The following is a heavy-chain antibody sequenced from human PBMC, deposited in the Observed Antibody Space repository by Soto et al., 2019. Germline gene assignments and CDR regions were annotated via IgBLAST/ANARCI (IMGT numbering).Heavy chain of an antibody. J-gene: IGHJ6*02. CDR1: GFTFTSSA. CDR2: IVVGSGNT. Sequence: ASVKVSCKASGFTFTSSAVQWVRQARGQRLEWIGWIVVGSGNTNYAQKFQERVTITRDMSTSTAYMELSSLRSEDTAVYYCAATVSAAAGNYYGMDVWGQGTTVTVSS. CDR3: AATVSAAAGNYYGMDV. V-gene: IGHV1-58*01. D-gene: IGHD6-13*01.